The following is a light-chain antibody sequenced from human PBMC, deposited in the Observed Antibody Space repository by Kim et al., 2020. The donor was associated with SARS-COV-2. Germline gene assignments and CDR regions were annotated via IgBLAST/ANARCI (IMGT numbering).Light chain of an antibody. CDR1: QGISRY. CDR2: AAS. J-gene: IGKJ4*01. V-gene: IGKV1-9*01. CDR3: QQLNSYPLT. Sequence: DIQLTQSPSFLSASVGDRVTITCRASQGISRYLGWYQQKPGKAPKLLIYAASTLQSGVPSRFSGSGSGTEFTLTISSLQPEDFATYYCQQLNSYPLTFGGGTKLEI.